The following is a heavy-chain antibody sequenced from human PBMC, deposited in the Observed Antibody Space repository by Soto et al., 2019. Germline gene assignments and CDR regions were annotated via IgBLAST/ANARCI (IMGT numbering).Heavy chain of an antibody. CDR2: IYYSGST. Sequence: SETLSLTCTVSGGSISSYYWSWIRQPPGKGLEWIGYIYYSGSTDYNPSLKSRVTISVDTSKNQFSLKLSSVTAADTAVYYCASSGPHYGDYWYYYYYMDIWGKGTTVTVSS. V-gene: IGHV4-59*01. J-gene: IGHJ6*03. D-gene: IGHD4-17*01. CDR3: ASSGPHYGDYWYYYYYMDI. CDR1: GGSISSYY.